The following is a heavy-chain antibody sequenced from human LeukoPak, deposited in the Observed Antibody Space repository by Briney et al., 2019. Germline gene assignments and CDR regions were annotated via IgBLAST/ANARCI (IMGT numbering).Heavy chain of an antibody. J-gene: IGHJ4*02. CDR3: ARSSSKGQWLGTDY. CDR2: INHSGST. CDR1: GRSFSGYY. V-gene: IGHV4-34*01. D-gene: IGHD6-19*01. Sequence: PSETLSLTCAAYGRSFSGYYWSWIRQPPGKGLEWIGEINHSGSTNYNPSPKSRVTISVDTSKNQFSLKLSSVTAADTAVYYCARSSSKGQWLGTDYWGQGTLVTVSS.